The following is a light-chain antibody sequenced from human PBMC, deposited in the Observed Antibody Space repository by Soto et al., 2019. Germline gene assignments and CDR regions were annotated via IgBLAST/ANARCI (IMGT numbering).Light chain of an antibody. CDR3: RQYSSSLWT. CDR1: QSVSSSY. Sequence: EIVLTQSPGTLSLSPGERATLSCRASQSVSSSYLAWYHQKAGQAPRLLIYGASSSSTGIPARFSGSGSGTAVTLTITLLEPEGVPVYYCRQYSSSLWTIGQGTRVESK. V-gene: IGKV3-20*01. CDR2: GAS. J-gene: IGKJ1*01.